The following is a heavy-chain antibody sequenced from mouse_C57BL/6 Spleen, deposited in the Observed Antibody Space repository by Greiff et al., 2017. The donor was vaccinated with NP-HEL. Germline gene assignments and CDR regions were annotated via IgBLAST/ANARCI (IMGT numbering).Heavy chain of an antibody. J-gene: IGHJ3*01. D-gene: IGHD2-3*01. CDR3: TTGRWLLPFAY. V-gene: IGHV14-1*01. Sequence: EVKLMESGAELVRPGASVKLSCTASGFNIKDYYMHWVKQRPEQGLEWIGRIDPEDGDTEYAPKFQGKATMTADTSSNTAYLQLSSLTSEDTAVYYCTTGRWLLPFAYWGQGTLVTVSA. CDR2: IDPEDGDT. CDR1: GFNIKDYY.